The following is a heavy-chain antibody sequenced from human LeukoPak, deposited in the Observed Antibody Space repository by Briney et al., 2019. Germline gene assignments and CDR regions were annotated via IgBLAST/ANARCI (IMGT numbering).Heavy chain of an antibody. V-gene: IGHV3-23*01. J-gene: IGHJ3*02. CDR3: AKSSSSYGNDALDI. CDR2: IRGGGAVA. Sequence: PGGSLRLSCAASGFTFSSYSMNWVRQAPGKGLEWVSVIRGGGAVAFYADSVKGRFAISRDNSRNTLYLHLNSLRADDTAVYYCAKSSSSYGNDALDIWGQGTMVTVSS. D-gene: IGHD5-18*01. CDR1: GFTFSSYS.